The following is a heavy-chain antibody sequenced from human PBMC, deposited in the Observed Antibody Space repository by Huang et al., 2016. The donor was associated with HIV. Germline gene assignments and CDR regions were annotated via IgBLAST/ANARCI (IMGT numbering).Heavy chain of an antibody. CDR3: ARPQGDKVRGIIRSYYYYYGMDV. V-gene: IGHV3-21*06. Sequence: EVQLVESGGGLVKPGGSLRLSCVASGFTFTNFAMNWVRQAQGKGGGGGSAMGSSSSYIDHEDAGKGRFTSSRDDAKNSRYLQMNSLRAEDTAVYYCARPQGDKVRGIIRSYYYYYGMDVWGRGTTVTVSS. J-gene: IGHJ6*02. CDR1: GFTFTNFA. CDR2: MGSSSSYI. D-gene: IGHD3-10*01.